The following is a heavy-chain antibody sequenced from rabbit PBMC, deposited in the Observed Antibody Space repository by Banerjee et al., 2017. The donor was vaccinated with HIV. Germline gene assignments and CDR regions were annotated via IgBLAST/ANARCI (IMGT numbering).Heavy chain of an antibody. CDR3: VRDPAYASSGAL. J-gene: IGHJ4*01. CDR2: IYAGSSGST. V-gene: IGHV1S45*01. Sequence: QEQLVESGGDLVKPEGSLTLTCTASGFSFSSSYWLCWVRQAPGKGLEWIACIYAGSSGSTYYASWAKGRFTISQTSSTTVTLQMTSLTAADTATYFCVRDPAYASSGALWGPGTLVTVS. D-gene: IGHD1-1*01. CDR1: GFSFSSSYW.